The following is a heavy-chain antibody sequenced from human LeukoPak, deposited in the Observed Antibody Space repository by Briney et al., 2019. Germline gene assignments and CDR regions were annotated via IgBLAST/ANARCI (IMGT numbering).Heavy chain of an antibody. V-gene: IGHV5-51*01. D-gene: IGHD3-10*01. CDR2: IYPGDSDT. Sequence: GESLKISCKGSGYSFSSYWIGWVRQMPGKGLGWMGIIYPGDSDTRYSPSFQGQVTISADKSISTAYLQWSSLKASDTAMYYCARLRSRVKIDAFDIWGQGTMVTVSS. CDR3: ARLRSRVKIDAFDI. J-gene: IGHJ3*02. CDR1: GYSFSSYW.